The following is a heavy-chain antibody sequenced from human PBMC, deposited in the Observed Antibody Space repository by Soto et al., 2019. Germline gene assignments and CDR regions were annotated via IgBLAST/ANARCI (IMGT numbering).Heavy chain of an antibody. J-gene: IGHJ4*02. CDR2: ISGSGGST. V-gene: IGHV3-23*01. Sequence: GGSLRLSCAASGFTFSSYAMSWVRQAPGKGLEWVSAISGSGGSTYYADSVKGRFTISRDNSKNTLYLQMNSLRAEDTAVYYCAKDFEAEHNVVVVAAEFGPVDYWGQGTLVTVSS. CDR3: AKDFEAEHNVVVVAAEFGPVDY. CDR1: GFTFSSYA. D-gene: IGHD2-15*01.